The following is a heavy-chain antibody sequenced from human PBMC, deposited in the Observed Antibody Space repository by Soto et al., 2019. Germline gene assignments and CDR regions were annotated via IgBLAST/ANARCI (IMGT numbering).Heavy chain of an antibody. D-gene: IGHD7-27*01. Sequence: QVQLQESGPGLVKPSQTLSLTCTVSGGSISSDYYYWSWIRQPPGKGLEWIGYIYSSGNTYYNPCLKSRVNISVDTSKNQFSLKLSSVTAADTAVYYCVISRWGIGWFDPWGQGALVTVSS. CDR1: GGSISSDYYY. CDR3: VISRWGIGWFDP. J-gene: IGHJ5*02. CDR2: IYSSGNT. V-gene: IGHV4-30-4*01.